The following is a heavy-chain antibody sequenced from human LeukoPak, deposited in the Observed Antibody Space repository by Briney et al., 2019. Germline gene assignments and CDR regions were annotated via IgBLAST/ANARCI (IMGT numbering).Heavy chain of an antibody. CDR2: ISAYNGNT. J-gene: IGHJ4*02. CDR1: GYTFTSYG. Sequence: ASVKVSCKASGYTFTSYGISWVRQAPGQGLEWMGWISAYNGNTNYAQKLQGRVTMTTDTSTSTAYMELSSLRSEDTAVYYCARDLGYDSSGYLPGFDYWGQGTLVTVSS. V-gene: IGHV1-18*01. D-gene: IGHD3-22*01. CDR3: ARDLGYDSSGYLPGFDY.